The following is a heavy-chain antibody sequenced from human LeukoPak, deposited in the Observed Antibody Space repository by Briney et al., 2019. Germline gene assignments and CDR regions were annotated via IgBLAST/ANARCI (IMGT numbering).Heavy chain of an antibody. V-gene: IGHV1-8*01. CDR2: MNPNSGNT. D-gene: IGHD3-22*01. J-gene: IGHJ5*02. CDR3: ARGRFLDSSSYYDSSGYLWFDP. CDR1: GYTFTSYD. Sequence: ASVKVSCKASGYTFTSYDINWVRQATGQGLGWMGWMNPNSGNTGYAQKFQGRVTMTRNTSISTAYMELSSLRSEDTAVYYCARGRFLDSSSYYDSSGYLWFDPWGQGTLVTVSS.